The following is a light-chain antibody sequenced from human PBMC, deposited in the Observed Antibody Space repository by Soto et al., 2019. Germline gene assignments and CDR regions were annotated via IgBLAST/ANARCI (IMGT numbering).Light chain of an antibody. J-gene: IGKJ4*01. CDR3: QQAFTFPLT. CDR2: AAS. CDR1: QGVGRY. Sequence: DIQMTQSPSSVSASVGDRVTITCRASQGVGRYLVWFQQKPGKAPRLLIYAASSFHTGVPSRFSGSSSGTDFTLTISSLQPEDFATYYCQQAFTFPLTFGGGTEVEIK. V-gene: IGKV1-12*01.